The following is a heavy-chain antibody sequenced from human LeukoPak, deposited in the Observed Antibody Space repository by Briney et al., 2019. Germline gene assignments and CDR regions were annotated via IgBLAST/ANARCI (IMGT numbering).Heavy chain of an antibody. CDR1: GGTFSSYA. CDR2: IIPIFGIT. V-gene: IGHV1-69*04. J-gene: IGHJ3*02. D-gene: IGHD3-22*01. CDR3: ARAYYYDSSGYYYAVAFDI. Sequence: SVKVSCKASGGTFSSYAISWVRQAPGQGLEWMGRIIPIFGITNYAQKFQGRVTITADKSTSTAYMELSSLRSEDTAVYYCARAYYYDSSGYYYAVAFDIWGQGTMVTVSS.